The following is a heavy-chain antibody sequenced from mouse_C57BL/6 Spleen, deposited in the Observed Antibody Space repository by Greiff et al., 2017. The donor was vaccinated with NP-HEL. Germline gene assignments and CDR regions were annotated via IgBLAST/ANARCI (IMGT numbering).Heavy chain of an antibody. D-gene: IGHD2-1*01. V-gene: IGHV6-6*01. Sequence: VQLKESGGGLVQPGGSMKLSCAAYGFTFSDAWMDWVRQSPEQGLEWVAEIRNKANNPATYYAESVKGRFTISRDDAKSSVYLQMNSLGAEDPSVYYYTGRRGYYANYWGQGTLVTVSA. CDR1: GFTFSDAW. J-gene: IGHJ3*01. CDR2: IRNKANNPAT. CDR3: TGRRGYYANY.